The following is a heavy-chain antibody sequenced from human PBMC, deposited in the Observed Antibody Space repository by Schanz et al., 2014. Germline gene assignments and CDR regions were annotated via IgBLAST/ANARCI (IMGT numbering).Heavy chain of an antibody. CDR1: GFTFTNLG. Sequence: VQLVESGGGVVQPGGSLRLSCAASGFTFTNLGMHWVRRAPGKGLVWVSRIDADGNSTSYADSVKGRFTISRDNAKNTLYLQMNSLRAEDTAVYYCARDRQQLVGRIGYYYGMDVWGQGTTVAVSS. CDR2: IDADGNST. D-gene: IGHD6-13*01. J-gene: IGHJ6*02. CDR3: ARDRQQLVGRIGYYYGMDV. V-gene: IGHV3-74*01.